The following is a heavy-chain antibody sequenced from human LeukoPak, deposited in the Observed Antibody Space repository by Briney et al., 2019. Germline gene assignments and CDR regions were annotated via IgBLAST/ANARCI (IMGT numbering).Heavy chain of an antibody. Sequence: GGSLRLSCAASGFTFSSYEMNWVRQAPGKGLEWVSYISSSGSTIYYADSVKGRFTIPRDNAKNSLYLQMNSLRAEDTAVYYCARGLYDSSGYYYRANDYWGQGTLVTVSS. J-gene: IGHJ4*02. CDR3: ARGLYDSSGYYYRANDY. D-gene: IGHD3-22*01. CDR2: ISSSGSTI. CDR1: GFTFSSYE. V-gene: IGHV3-48*03.